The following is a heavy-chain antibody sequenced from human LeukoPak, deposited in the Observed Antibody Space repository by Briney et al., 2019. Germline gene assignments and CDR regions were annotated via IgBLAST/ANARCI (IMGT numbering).Heavy chain of an antibody. J-gene: IGHJ5*02. CDR2: IYYSGST. Sequence: SETLSLTCTVSGYSISSGGYYWSWIRQHPGKGLEWIGYIYYSGSTYYNPSLKSRVTISVDTSKNQFSLKLSSVTAADTAVYYCARVVDCSGGSCDWFDPWGQGTLVTVSS. V-gene: IGHV4-31*03. CDR1: GYSISSGGYY. CDR3: ARVVDCSGGSCDWFDP. D-gene: IGHD2-15*01.